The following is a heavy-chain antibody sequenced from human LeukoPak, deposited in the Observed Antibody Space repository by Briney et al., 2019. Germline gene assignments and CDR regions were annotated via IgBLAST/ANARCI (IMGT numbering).Heavy chain of an antibody. CDR3: ARVPVRDDAFDI. D-gene: IGHD3-10*01. CDR1: GYTFTGYY. J-gene: IGHJ3*02. CDR2: INPNSGGT. Sequence: VASVKVSCKASGYTFTGYYMHWVRQAPGQGLEWMGWINPNSGGTNYAQKFQGRVTMTRDTPISTDYMELSRLRSDDTAVYYCARVPVRDDAFDIWGQGTMVTVSS. V-gene: IGHV1-2*02.